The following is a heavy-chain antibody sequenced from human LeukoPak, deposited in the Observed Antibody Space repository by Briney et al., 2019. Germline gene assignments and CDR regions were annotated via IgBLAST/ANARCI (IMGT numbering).Heavy chain of an antibody. CDR1: GFTFSNFG. J-gene: IGHJ4*02. CDR2: IWYHGNEI. CDR3: VRGSGGNGYGYWGDN. D-gene: IGHD5-12*01. Sequence: PGGSLRLSCAASGFTFSNFGMHWVRKAPGKGLEWVAVIWYHGNEIHYVDSVKGRFTISRDNFRNTLCLQMNSLRADDSAVYYCVRGSGGNGYGYWGDNWGQGTLVTVSS. V-gene: IGHV3-33*01.